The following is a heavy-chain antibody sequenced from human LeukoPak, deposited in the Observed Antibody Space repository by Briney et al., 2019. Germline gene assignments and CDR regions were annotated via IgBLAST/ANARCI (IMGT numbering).Heavy chain of an antibody. Sequence: ASVKVSCKASGYSFTSYDISWVRQAPGQGLEWLGWISTYNADTDCAQKLQGRLTMTTDTSTSTAYMELRSLTSDDTAVYYCARRFEDYGDFEDAFDIWGQGTMVTVSS. V-gene: IGHV1-18*01. CDR2: ISTYNADT. D-gene: IGHD4-17*01. J-gene: IGHJ3*02. CDR1: GYSFTSYD. CDR3: ARRFEDYGDFEDAFDI.